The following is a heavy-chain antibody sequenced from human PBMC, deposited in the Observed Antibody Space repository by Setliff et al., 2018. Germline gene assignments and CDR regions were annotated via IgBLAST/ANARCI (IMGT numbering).Heavy chain of an antibody. CDR2: INAGNGNT. Sequence: ASVKVSCKASGYSFAKYALHWVRQAPGQRLEWMGWINAGNGNTKCSQNFQGRVTITRDTSASIAYVELSSLRSEDTAVYYCAREVLPLVREEAFYIWGQGTMVTVSS. V-gene: IGHV1-3*01. CDR1: GYSFAKYA. D-gene: IGHD2-2*01. CDR3: AREVLPLVREEAFYI. J-gene: IGHJ3*02.